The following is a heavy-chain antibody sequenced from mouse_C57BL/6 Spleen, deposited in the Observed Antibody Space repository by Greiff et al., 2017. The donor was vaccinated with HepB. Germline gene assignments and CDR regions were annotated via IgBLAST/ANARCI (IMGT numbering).Heavy chain of an antibody. CDR1: GYTFTSYW. CDR3: ASPGGYGSSYVSWTGY. V-gene: IGHV1-69*01. D-gene: IGHD1-1*01. Sequence: QVQLQQPGAELVMPGASVKLSCKASGYTFTSYWMHWVKQRPGQGLEWIGEIDPSDSYTNYNQKFKGKSTWTVDKSSSTAYMQLSSLTSEDSAVYYCASPGGYGSSYVSWTGYRGPRSLFTLSA. J-gene: IGHJ3*02. CDR2: IDPSDSYT.